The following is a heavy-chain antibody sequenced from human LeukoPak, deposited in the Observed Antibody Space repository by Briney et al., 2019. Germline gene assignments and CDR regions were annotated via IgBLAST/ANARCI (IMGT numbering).Heavy chain of an antibody. J-gene: IGHJ2*01. D-gene: IGHD6-19*01. V-gene: IGHV1-18*01. CDR3: ARDLDQWLVYRNWYFDL. Sequence: WASVKVSCKASGYTFTSYGISWVRQAPGQGLEWMGWISAYNGNTNYAQKFQGRVIMTTDTSTSTAYMELRSLRSDDTAVYFCARDLDQWLVYRNWYFDLWGRGTLVTVSS. CDR2: ISAYNGNT. CDR1: GYTFTSYG.